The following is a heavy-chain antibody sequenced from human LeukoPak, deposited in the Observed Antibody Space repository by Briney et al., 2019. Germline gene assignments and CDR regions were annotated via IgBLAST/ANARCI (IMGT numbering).Heavy chain of an antibody. CDR1: GGSITSYY. Sequence: PSETLSLTCTVSGGSITSYYWSWIRQPPGKGLEWIGYIYYSGSTSYNPSLKSRVTISVDTSKNQFSLKLSSVTAADTAVYYCARLVGYGSSWLLTPWGQGTLVTVSS. CDR3: ARLVGYGSSWLLTP. CDR2: IYYSGST. J-gene: IGHJ4*02. D-gene: IGHD6-13*01. V-gene: IGHV4-59*08.